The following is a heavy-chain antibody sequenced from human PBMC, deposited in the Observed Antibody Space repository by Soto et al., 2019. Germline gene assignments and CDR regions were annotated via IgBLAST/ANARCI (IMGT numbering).Heavy chain of an antibody. J-gene: IGHJ6*02. V-gene: IGHV3-21*01. CDR1: GFTLTTYS. Sequence: TGGSLRLSCAASGFTLTTYSMNWVRQASGKGLEWVASISSSSSHIYYADSVKGRFTISRDNARNSLYLQMNSLRAEDTAVYYCVRERGLSSYYGMDVWGQGTTVTVSS. D-gene: IGHD3-10*01. CDR2: ISSSSSHI. CDR3: VRERGLSSYYGMDV.